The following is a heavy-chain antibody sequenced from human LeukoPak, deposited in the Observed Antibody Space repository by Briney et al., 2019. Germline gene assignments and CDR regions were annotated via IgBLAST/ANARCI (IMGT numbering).Heavy chain of an antibody. CDR3: GRGGTWSDY. J-gene: IGHJ4*02. D-gene: IGHD6-13*01. Sequence: PGGSLRLSCAASGFGFDSYDMHWVRQAPGKGLEWVTFIQYDGSQKYYVDAVKGRFTISRDNSKNTLFLQMDSLTTEDTAVYFCGRGGTWSDYWGQGTLVTVSS. V-gene: IGHV3-30*02. CDR2: IQYDGSQK. CDR1: GFGFDSYD.